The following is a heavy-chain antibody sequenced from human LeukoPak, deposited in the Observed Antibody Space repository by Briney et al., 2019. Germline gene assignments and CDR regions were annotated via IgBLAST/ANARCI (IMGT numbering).Heavy chain of an antibody. CDR3: ARGYCSSTSCSLQYYYYYMDV. V-gene: IGHV3-20*04. CDR1: GFTFDDYG. D-gene: IGHD2-2*01. J-gene: IGHJ6*03. CDR2: IILNGGST. Sequence: RPGGSLRLSCAASGFTFDDYGMSWVRQAPGKGLEWVSCIILNGGSTGYADSVKGRFTISRDIAKNSLYLQMNSLRAEDTALYYCARGYCSSTSCSLQYYYYYMDVWGKGTTVTVSS.